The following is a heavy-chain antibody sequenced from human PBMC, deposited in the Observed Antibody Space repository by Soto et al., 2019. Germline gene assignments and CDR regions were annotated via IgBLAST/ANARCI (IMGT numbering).Heavy chain of an antibody. D-gene: IGHD3-22*01. V-gene: IGHV4-39*01. CDR3: ARHHADYYDSSGYSGDIDY. CDR2: IYYSGST. CDR1: GGSISSSSYF. Sequence: SETLSLTCTVSGGSISSSSYFWGWIRQPPGKGLEWIGGIYYSGSTYYNPSLKSRVTISVDTSKNQFSLKLSSVTAADTAVYYCARHHADYYDSSGYSGDIDYWGQGTLVTVSS. J-gene: IGHJ4*02.